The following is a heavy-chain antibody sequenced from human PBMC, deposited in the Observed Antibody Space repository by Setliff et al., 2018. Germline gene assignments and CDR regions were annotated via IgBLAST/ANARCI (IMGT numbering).Heavy chain of an antibody. CDR1: GGTFSRSA. V-gene: IGHV1-69*04. CDR2: IIPSTGNT. CDR3: VRERRGGHFDY. Sequence: GASVKVSCKASGGTFSRSAISWVRQAPGQGLEWMTMIIPSTGNTNYAQKFQGRVTMTADTSTNTVYMDLSSLGSEDTAVYYCVRERRGGHFDYWGQGTLVTVSS. J-gene: IGHJ4*02.